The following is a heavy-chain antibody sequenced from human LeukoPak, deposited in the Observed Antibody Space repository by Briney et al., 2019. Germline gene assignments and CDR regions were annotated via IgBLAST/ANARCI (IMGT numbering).Heavy chain of an antibody. CDR2: ISGSGGST. Sequence: GGSLRLSCAASGFTFSSYAMSWVRQAPGKGLEWVSAISGSGGSTYYADSVKGRFTISRDNSMNTLYLQMNSLRAEDTALYYCAKWVRRSLSDYDSSGYYPNWGQGTLVTVSS. CDR3: AKWVRRSLSDYDSSGYYPN. J-gene: IGHJ4*02. V-gene: IGHV3-23*01. D-gene: IGHD3-22*01. CDR1: GFTFSSYA.